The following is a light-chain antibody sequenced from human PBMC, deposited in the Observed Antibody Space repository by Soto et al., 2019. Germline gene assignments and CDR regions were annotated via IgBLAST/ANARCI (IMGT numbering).Light chain of an antibody. CDR3: QQHNQWPIT. J-gene: IGKJ5*01. Sequence: DILMTPSPSTLSVSSEETASLSCRASQSAGNFLAWYQQKPGQAPRFLIYYISSRATGIPARFSGSGSGTEFTLTINSLQSEDSAVYYCQQHNQWPITFGQGTRLEVK. V-gene: IGKV3D-15*01. CDR2: YIS. CDR1: QSAGNF.